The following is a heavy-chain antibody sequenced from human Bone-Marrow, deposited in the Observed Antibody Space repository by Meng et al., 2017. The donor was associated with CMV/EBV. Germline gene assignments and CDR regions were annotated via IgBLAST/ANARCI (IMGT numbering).Heavy chain of an antibody. CDR2: ISSSGSTI. CDR1: GFTFSSYE. Sequence: GGSLRLSCAASGFTFSSYEMNWVRQAPGKGLEWVSYISSSGSTIYYADSVKGRFTISRDNAKNSLYLQMNSLRAEDKAVYYCARDRWHVYYFDYWGQGTLATVSS. V-gene: IGHV3-48*03. CDR3: ARDRWHVYYFDY. D-gene: IGHD4-23*01. J-gene: IGHJ4*02.